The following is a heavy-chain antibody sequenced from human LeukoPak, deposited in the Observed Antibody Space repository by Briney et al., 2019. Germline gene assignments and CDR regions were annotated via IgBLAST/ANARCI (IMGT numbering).Heavy chain of an antibody. CDR1: GFTFSSYG. V-gene: IGHV3-30*18. CDR3: AKAGGFGELWPDY. J-gene: IGHJ4*02. CDR2: ISYDGSNK. Sequence: GGSLRLSCAASGFTFSSYGMHWVRQAPGKGLEWVAVISYDGSNKYYADSVKGRFTISRDNSKNTLYLQMNSLRAEDTAVYYCAKAGGFGELWPDYWGQGTLVTVSS. D-gene: IGHD3-10*01.